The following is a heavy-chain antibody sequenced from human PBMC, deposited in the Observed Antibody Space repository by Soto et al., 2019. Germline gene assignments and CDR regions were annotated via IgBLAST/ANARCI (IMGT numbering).Heavy chain of an antibody. V-gene: IGHV3-23*01. CDR2: ISGSGDST. D-gene: IGHD3-16*01. CDR3: AWGIRGY. Sequence: GGSLRLSCVASGFPFSSYAMSWVRQTPGKGLEWVSAISGSGDSTFYADSVKGRFTISRDNSKNTLDLQMNSLRAEDTAVYYCAWGIRGYWGQGNLVTVSS. J-gene: IGHJ4*02. CDR1: GFPFSSYA.